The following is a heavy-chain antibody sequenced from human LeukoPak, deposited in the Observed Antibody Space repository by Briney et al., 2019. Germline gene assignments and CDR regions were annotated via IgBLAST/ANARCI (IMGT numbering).Heavy chain of an antibody. Sequence: GGSLRLSCAASGFTFSSYSMNWVRQAPGKGLEWVSSISSSSSYIYYADSVKGRFTISRDNAKNSLYLQMNSLRAEDTAVYYCARDSYGDLALDYWGQGTLVTVSS. CDR1: GFTFSSYS. V-gene: IGHV3-21*01. CDR2: ISSSSSYI. J-gene: IGHJ4*02. D-gene: IGHD4-17*01. CDR3: ARDSYGDLALDY.